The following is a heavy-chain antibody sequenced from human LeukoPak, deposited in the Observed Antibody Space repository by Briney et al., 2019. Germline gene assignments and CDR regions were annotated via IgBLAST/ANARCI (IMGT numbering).Heavy chain of an antibody. CDR3: ARDQQLVLSPTNDY. J-gene: IGHJ4*02. D-gene: IGHD6-13*01. CDR2: INPNSGGT. V-gene: IGHV1-2*02. CDR1: GYTFTGYY. Sequence: EASVKVSCKASGYTFTGYYMHWVRQAPGQGLEWMGWINPNSGGTNYAQKFQGRVTMTRDTSISTAYMELSRLRSDDTAVYYCARDQQLVLSPTNDYWGQGTLVTVSS.